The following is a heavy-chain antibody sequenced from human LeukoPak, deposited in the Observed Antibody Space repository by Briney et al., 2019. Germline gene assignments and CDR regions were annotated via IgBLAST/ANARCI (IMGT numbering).Heavy chain of an antibody. CDR3: TREGDSGWPPHY. V-gene: IGHV3-49*04. CDR1: GFTFSNAW. CDR2: VRSKAYGGTT. Sequence: GGSLRLSCAASGFTFSNAWMSWVRQAPGKGLEWVGFVRSKAYGGTTEYAASVKGRFTISRDDSKSIAYLQMNSLKAEDTAVYYCTREGDSGWPPHYWGQGTLVTVSS. J-gene: IGHJ4*02. D-gene: IGHD5-12*01.